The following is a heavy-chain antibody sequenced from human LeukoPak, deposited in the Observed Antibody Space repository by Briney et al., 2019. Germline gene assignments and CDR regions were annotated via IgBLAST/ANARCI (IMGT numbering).Heavy chain of an antibody. CDR3: ARGKQLVPTPYPFDY. Sequence: GASVKVSCKASGYTFTSYYMRWVRQAPGQGLEWMGIINPSGGSTSYAQKFQGRVTMTRDTSTSTVYMELSSLRSEDTAVYYCARGKQLVPTPYPFDYWGQGTLVTVSS. CDR1: GYTFTSYY. D-gene: IGHD6-13*01. V-gene: IGHV1-46*01. J-gene: IGHJ4*02. CDR2: INPSGGST.